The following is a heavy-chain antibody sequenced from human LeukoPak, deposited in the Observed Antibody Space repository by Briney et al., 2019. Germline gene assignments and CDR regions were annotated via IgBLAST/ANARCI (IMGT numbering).Heavy chain of an antibody. V-gene: IGHV3-21*01. CDR1: GFTFSSYS. CDR2: ISSSSYI. D-gene: IGHD3-10*01. CDR3: AITMVRGVITPFDY. J-gene: IGHJ4*02. Sequence: GGSLRLSCAASGFTFSSYSMNWVRQAPGKGLEWVSSISSSSYIYYADSVKGRFTISRDNAKNSLYLQMNSLRAEDTAVYYRAITMVRGVITPFDYWGQGTLVTVSS.